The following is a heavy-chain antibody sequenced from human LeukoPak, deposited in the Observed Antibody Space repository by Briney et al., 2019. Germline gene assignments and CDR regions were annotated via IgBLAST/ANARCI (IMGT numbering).Heavy chain of an antibody. CDR2: ISGSGDST. CDR1: GVTSSTYA. J-gene: IGHJ3*02. V-gene: IGHV3-23*01. D-gene: IGHD1-1*01. Sequence: GGPLRLSCAASGVTSSTYAMSWVRQAPGKGLEWVSAISGSGDSTYYADSVKGRFTISRDNSKNTLFLQMHSLRAEDTAVYYCAKAFGTGTRGTDIWGQGTMISVSS. CDR3: AKAFGTGTRGTDI.